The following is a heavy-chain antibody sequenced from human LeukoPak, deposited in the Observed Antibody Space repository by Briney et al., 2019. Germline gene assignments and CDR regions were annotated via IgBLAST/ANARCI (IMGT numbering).Heavy chain of an antibody. D-gene: IGHD2-15*01. CDR2: INAGNGNT. CDR1: GYTFTSYA. V-gene: IGHV1-3*01. CDR3: AIGYCSGGSCYSLPYYYYGMDV. Sequence: ASVKVSCKASGYTFTSYAMHWVRQAPGQRLEWMGWINAGNGNTKYSQKFQGRVTITRDTSASTAYMELSSLRSEDTAVYYCAIGYCSGGSCYSLPYYYYGMDVWGKGTTVTVSS. J-gene: IGHJ6*04.